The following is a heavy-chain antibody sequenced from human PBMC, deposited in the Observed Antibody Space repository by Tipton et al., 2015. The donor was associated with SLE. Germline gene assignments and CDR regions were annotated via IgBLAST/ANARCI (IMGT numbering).Heavy chain of an antibody. J-gene: IGHJ4*02. CDR3: ALRWPDTWTTVY. V-gene: IGHV1-2*06. Sequence: QVQLVQSGAEVKKPGASVKVSCKASGYTFTGYYMHWVRQAPGQGLEWMGRINPNSGGTNYAQKFQGRVAMTRDTSITTAYMELRSLRSDDTAVYYCALRWPDTWTTVYWGQGTLVTVSS. CDR1: GYTFTGYY. CDR2: INPNSGGT. D-gene: IGHD5-12*01.